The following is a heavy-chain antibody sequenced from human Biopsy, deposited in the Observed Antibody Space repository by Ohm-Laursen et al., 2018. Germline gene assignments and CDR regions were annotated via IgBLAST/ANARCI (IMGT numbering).Heavy chain of an antibody. Sequence: SLRLSCAASGFSFSSYGMHWARQAPGKGLEWVAVLWYDGTNKYYADSVKGRFTISRDNSKNTLYLQMNSLRAEDAAMYYCARPTNARAGGAPFDIWGQGTMVTVSS. CDR2: LWYDGTNK. V-gene: IGHV3-33*01. J-gene: IGHJ3*02. CDR1: GFSFSSYG. CDR3: ARPTNARAGGAPFDI. D-gene: IGHD1-1*01.